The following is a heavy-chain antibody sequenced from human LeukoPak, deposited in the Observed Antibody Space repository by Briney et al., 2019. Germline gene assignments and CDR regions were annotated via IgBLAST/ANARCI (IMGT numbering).Heavy chain of an antibody. Sequence: GKSLRLSCAASGFTFSGYPIHWVRQAPGKGLEWVAVISYDGSNKYYADSVKGRFTISRDNSKNTLYLQMNGLRAEDTAVYYCAKGKNTAMVETYFDYWGQGTLVTVSS. CDR1: GFTFSGYP. CDR3: AKGKNTAMVETYFDY. V-gene: IGHV3-30-3*02. D-gene: IGHD5-18*01. J-gene: IGHJ4*02. CDR2: ISYDGSNK.